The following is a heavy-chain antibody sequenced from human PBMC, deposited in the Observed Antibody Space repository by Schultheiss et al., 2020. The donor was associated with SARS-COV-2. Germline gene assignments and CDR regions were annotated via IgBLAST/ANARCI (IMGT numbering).Heavy chain of an antibody. Sequence: SETLSLTCTVSGGSISSGGYYWSWIRQHPGKGLEWIGYIYYSGSTNYNPSLKSRVTISVDTSKNQFSLKLSSVTAADTAVYYCARTPGPDYVWGSYPNYFDYWGQGTLVTVSS. V-gene: IGHV4-61*08. CDR1: GGSISSGGYY. J-gene: IGHJ4*02. D-gene: IGHD3-16*01. CDR2: IYYSGST. CDR3: ARTPGPDYVWGSYPNYFDY.